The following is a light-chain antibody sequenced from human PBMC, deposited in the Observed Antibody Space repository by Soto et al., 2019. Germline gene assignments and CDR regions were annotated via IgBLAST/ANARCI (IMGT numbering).Light chain of an antibody. CDR2: DVS. Sequence: EKVMTQSPATLSVSPGERATLSCRASQSVNNNLAWYQQIPGRAPRLLIYDVSTRATGIPARFSGSGSETEFTLTISRLQSEDFGIYFCHQYNVWPATFGQGTRLEIK. J-gene: IGKJ5*01. CDR3: HQYNVWPAT. CDR1: QSVNNN. V-gene: IGKV3-15*01.